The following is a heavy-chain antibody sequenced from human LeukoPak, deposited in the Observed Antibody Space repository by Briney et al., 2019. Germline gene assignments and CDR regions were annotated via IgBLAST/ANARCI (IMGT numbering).Heavy chain of an antibody. V-gene: IGHV1-69*13. Sequence: ASVKVSCKASGGTFSSYAISWVRQAPGQGLEWMGGIIPIFGTANYAQKFQGRVTITADESTSTAYMELSSLRSEDTAVYYCANPNRYYDSSGYRYWGQGTLVTVSS. CDR3: ANPNRYYDSSGYRY. CDR2: IIPIFGTA. CDR1: GGTFSSYA. J-gene: IGHJ4*02. D-gene: IGHD3-22*01.